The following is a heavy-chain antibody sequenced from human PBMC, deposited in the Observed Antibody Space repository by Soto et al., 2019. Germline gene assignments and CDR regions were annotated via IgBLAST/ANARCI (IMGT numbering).Heavy chain of an antibody. Sequence: SETLSLTCAVYGGSFSGYYWSWIRQPPGKGLEWIGEINHSGSTNYNPSLKSRVTISVDTSKNQFSLKLSSVTAADTAVYYCARAALYDILTGYYPPAFDYWGQRTLVTVSS. D-gene: IGHD3-9*01. CDR3: ARAALYDILTGYYPPAFDY. CDR2: INHSGST. V-gene: IGHV4-34*01. CDR1: GGSFSGYY. J-gene: IGHJ4*02.